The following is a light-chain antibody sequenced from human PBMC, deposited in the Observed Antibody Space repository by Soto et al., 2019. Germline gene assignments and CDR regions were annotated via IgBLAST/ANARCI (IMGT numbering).Light chain of an antibody. CDR3: QPYNNWPGT. V-gene: IGKV1-8*01. J-gene: IGKJ1*01. CDR2: AAS. CDR1: QGISSY. Sequence: AIRMTQSPSSLSASTGDRVTITCRASQGISSYLAWYQQKPGKAPKLLIYAASTLQSGVPSRFRGSGSGTDFTLTISCLQSEDFATYYCQPYNNWPGTLAQGTKVDIK.